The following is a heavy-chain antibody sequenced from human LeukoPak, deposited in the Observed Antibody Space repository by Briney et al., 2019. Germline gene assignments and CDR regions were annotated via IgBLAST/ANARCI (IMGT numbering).Heavy chain of an antibody. CDR2: IYSSGST. CDR1: GGSIRGYY. D-gene: IGHD3-10*01. J-gene: IGHJ3*02. Sequence: SETLSLTCNVSGGSIRGYYWSWIRQPPGKGLEWIGYIYSSGSTYYNPSLKTRVTMSVDMSKNQFSLKLNSVTAADTAVYSCAREAASGAFDIWGQGTMVTVSS. V-gene: IGHV4-59*12. CDR3: AREAASGAFDI.